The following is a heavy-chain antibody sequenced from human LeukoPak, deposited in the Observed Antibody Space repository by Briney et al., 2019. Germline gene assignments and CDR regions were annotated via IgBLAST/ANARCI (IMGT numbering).Heavy chain of an antibody. V-gene: IGHV3-23*01. J-gene: IGHJ4*02. Sequence: GGSLRLSCTASGFTFSSCTMSWVRQAPGKGLEWVSVMSGNGGGIYYADSVKGRFTISRDNSKNTLYLEMNSLRVEDTALYSCANVFRTQVVPIPVQNYWGQGTLVTVSS. CDR2: MSGNGGGI. CDR3: ANVFRTQVVPIPVQNY. D-gene: IGHD2-2*01. CDR1: GFTFSSCT.